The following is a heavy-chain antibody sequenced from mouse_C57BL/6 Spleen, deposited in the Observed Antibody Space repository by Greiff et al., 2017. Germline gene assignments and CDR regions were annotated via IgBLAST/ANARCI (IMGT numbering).Heavy chain of an antibody. D-gene: IGHD1-1*01. CDR2: ISDGGSYT. CDR3: AREDYGRVFYYAMDD. J-gene: IGHJ4*01. CDR1: GFTFSSYA. V-gene: IGHV5-4*01. Sequence: VQLKESGGGLVKPGGSLKLSCAASGFTFSSYAMSWVRQTPEKRLEWVATISDGGSYTYYPDNVKGRFTISRDNAKNNLYLQMSHLKSEDTAMYYCAREDYGRVFYYAMDDWGQGTSVTVSS.